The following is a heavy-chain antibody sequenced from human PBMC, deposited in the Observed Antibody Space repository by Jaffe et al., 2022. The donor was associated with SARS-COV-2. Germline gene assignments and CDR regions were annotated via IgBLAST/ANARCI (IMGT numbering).Heavy chain of an antibody. D-gene: IGHD3-10*01. CDR1: GFAFDNGW. J-gene: IGHJ4*02. V-gene: IGHV3-15*01. Sequence: EVQLVESGGGFVTPGGSLRLSCTASGFAFDNGWMNWVRQAPGKGLEWVGRIKSRSAGGTTDFAAPVKGRFAISRDDSKNTVYLQMNRLKIEDTGVYFCTTDRGVGPLPITSNWGQGNLVTVSS. CDR3: TTDRGVGPLPITSN. CDR2: IKSRSAGGTT.